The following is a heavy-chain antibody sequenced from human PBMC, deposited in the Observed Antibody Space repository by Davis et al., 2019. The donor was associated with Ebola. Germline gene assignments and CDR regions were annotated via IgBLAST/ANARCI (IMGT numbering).Heavy chain of an antibody. CDR1: GFTFSSYA. Sequence: GGSLRLSCAASGFTFSSYAMSWVRQAPGKGLEWVSAISGSGGSTYYADSVKGRFTISRDNSKNTLYLQMNSLRAEDTAVYYCAKGGARYFYHYYGMDVWGQGTTVTVSS. CDR2: ISGSGGST. D-gene: IGHD2/OR15-2a*01. J-gene: IGHJ6*02. CDR3: AKGGARYFYHYYGMDV. V-gene: IGHV3-23*01.